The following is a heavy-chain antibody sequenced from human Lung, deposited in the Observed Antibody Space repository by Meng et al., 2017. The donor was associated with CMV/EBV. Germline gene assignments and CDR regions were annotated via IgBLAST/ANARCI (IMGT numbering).Heavy chain of an antibody. CDR1: GFTLSDSP. CDR3: ARHPPRRFSGMDV. D-gene: IGHD3-16*01. Sequence: GESLKISCAASGFTLSDSPMHWVRQAPGKGLEWVAVISYDGSEKFYADSVKGRFTLSRDNSKNTLFLQMTNLTTEDTAAYYCARHPPRRFSGMDVWGQGTTVTVSS. V-gene: IGHV3-30-3*01. J-gene: IGHJ6*02. CDR2: ISYDGSEK.